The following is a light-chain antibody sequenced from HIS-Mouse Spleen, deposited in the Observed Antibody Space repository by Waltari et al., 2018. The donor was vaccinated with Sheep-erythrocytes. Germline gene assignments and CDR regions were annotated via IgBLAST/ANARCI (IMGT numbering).Light chain of an antibody. CDR2: SNN. J-gene: IGLJ3*02. Sequence: QSVLTQPPSASGTPGQRVTISCSVSSSNIGTNPVNWYQQLPGTAPKLLIYSNNQRPSGVPDRFSGSKSGTSASLAISGLQSEDEADYYCAAWDDSLNGPVFGGGTKLTVL. V-gene: IGLV1-44*01. CDR3: AAWDDSLNGPV. CDR1: SSNIGTNP.